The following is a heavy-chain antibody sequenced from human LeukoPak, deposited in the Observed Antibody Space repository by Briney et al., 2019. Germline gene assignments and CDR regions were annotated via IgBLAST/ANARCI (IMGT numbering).Heavy chain of an antibody. Sequence: SVKVSCKASGGTFSSYAISWVRQAPGQGLEWMGGIIPIFGTANYAQKFQGRVMITADESTSTAYMELSSLRSEDTAVYYCAWGTGYCSSTSCSSYYFDYWGQGTLVTVSS. CDR2: IIPIFGTA. CDR3: AWGTGYCSSTSCSSYYFDY. D-gene: IGHD2-2*01. CDR1: GGTFSSYA. J-gene: IGHJ4*02. V-gene: IGHV1-69*01.